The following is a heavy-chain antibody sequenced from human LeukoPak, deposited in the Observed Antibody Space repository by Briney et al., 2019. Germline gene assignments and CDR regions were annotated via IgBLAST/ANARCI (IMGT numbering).Heavy chain of an antibody. Sequence: PGGSLRLSCAASGFTFDDYAMHWVRQAPGKGLEWVSGISRNSGSRDYADSVKGRFTISRDNAKNSLYLQMNSLRAEDTALYYCARLGPGMNFFYLDFWGQGTLVTASS. J-gene: IGHJ4*02. CDR2: ISRNSGSR. CDR1: GFTFDDYA. CDR3: ARLGPGMNFFYLDF. V-gene: IGHV3-9*01. D-gene: IGHD3-10*01.